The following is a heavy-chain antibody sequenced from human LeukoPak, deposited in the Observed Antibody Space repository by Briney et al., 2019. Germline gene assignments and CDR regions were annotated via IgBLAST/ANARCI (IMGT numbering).Heavy chain of an antibody. D-gene: IGHD3-10*01. Sequence: SETLSLTCAVYGGSFSGYYWSWIRQPPGKGLEWIGEINHSGSTNYNPSLKSRVTISVDTSKNQFSLKLSSVTAADTAVYYCARGGGSGSLSSDYWGRGTLVTVSS. CDR2: INHSGST. V-gene: IGHV4-34*01. CDR1: GGSFSGYY. CDR3: ARGGGSGSLSSDY. J-gene: IGHJ4*02.